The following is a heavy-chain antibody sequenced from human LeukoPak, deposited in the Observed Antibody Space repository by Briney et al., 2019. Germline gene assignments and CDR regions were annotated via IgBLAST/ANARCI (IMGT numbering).Heavy chain of an antibody. D-gene: IGHD2-15*01. Sequence: SETLSLTCTVSGGSMSNYYWSWIRQPAGKGLEWVGHIYTSGTTSYNPSLKSRVTMSVDTSNNQFSLKVTSVTAADTAVYYCARGHCSGGSCYYYYYYYMDVWGKGTTVTVSS. CDR3: ARGHCSGGSCYYYYYYYMDV. CDR2: IYTSGTT. V-gene: IGHV4-4*07. J-gene: IGHJ6*03. CDR1: GGSMSNYY.